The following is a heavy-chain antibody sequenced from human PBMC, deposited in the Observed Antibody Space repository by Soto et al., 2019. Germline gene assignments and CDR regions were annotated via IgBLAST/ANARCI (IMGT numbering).Heavy chain of an antibody. CDR2: IFHSGST. V-gene: IGHV4-59*12. Sequence: TLSRTCTVSGGSICRYYWSWIRQPPGKGLEWIGEIFHSGSTNYNPSLKSRVTISVDKSKNQFSLKLTSVTAAGTAVYYCARARYGMDVWGQGTTLTVSS. CDR3: ARARYGMDV. J-gene: IGHJ6*01. D-gene: IGHD6-6*01. CDR1: GGSICRYY.